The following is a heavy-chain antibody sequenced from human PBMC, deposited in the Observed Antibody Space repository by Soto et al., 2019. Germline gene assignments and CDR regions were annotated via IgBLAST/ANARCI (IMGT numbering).Heavy chain of an antibody. CDR3: ARVGYCSGGSCYSVPVFDY. CDR2: IWYDGSNK. J-gene: IGHJ4*02. Sequence: GGSLRLSCAASGFTFSSYGMHWVRQAPGKGLEWVAVIWYDGSNKYYADSVKGRFTISRDNSKNTLYLQMNSLRAEDTAVYYCARVGYCSGGSCYSVPVFDYWGQGTLVTVSS. CDR1: GFTFSSYG. V-gene: IGHV3-33*01. D-gene: IGHD2-15*01.